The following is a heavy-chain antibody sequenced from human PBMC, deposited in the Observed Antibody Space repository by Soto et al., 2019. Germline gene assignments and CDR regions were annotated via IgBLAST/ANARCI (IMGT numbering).Heavy chain of an antibody. Sequence: GGSLRLSCAASGFTFDDYAMHWVRQAPGKGLEWVSGISWNSGSIGYADSVKGRFTISRDNAKKSLYLQMNSLTAEDTALYYCASGRGYDILTGYYPYFDYWGQGTLVTVSS. J-gene: IGHJ4*02. CDR3: ASGRGYDILTGYYPYFDY. CDR2: ISWNSGSI. V-gene: IGHV3-9*01. D-gene: IGHD3-9*01. CDR1: GFTFDDYA.